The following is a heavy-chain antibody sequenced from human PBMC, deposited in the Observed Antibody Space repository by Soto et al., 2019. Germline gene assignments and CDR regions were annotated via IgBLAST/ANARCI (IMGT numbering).Heavy chain of an antibody. CDR1: GYTFTSYY. CDR2: INPSGGST. Sequence: QVQLVHSGAEVKKPGASVKVSCKASGYTFTSYYIHWVRQAPGQGLEWMGIINPSGGSTSYAQNFQGRVTMTSDTSTSTVDMELSSLRSEDTAVYYCARSQAGRPLDVWGQGTTVTVSS. CDR3: ARSQAGRPLDV. J-gene: IGHJ6*02. V-gene: IGHV1-46*01.